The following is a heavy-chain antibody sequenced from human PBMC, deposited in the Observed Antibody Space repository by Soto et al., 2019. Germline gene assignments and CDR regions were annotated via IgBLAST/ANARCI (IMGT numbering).Heavy chain of an antibody. Sequence: QVQLVQSGAEVKKPGASVKVSCKASGYTFTSYDINWVRQATGQGLEWRGWMNPNSGNTGYAQKFQGRGTMTRNTSISTAYVELSSVRSEDTAVYYCARVAGGYSSSWYRHGYGYFDLGGRGTLVTVSS. V-gene: IGHV1-8*01. CDR1: GYTFTSYD. CDR3: ARVAGGYSSSWYRHGYGYFDL. J-gene: IGHJ2*01. D-gene: IGHD6-13*01. CDR2: MNPNSGNT.